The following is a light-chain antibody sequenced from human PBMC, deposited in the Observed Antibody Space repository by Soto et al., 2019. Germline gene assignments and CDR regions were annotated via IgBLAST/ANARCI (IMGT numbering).Light chain of an antibody. J-gene: IGLJ2*01. Sequence: QSALTQPASVSGSPGQSITISCTGTSSDVGGYNYVSWYQQHPGKAPKLMIYDVSNRPSGVSNRFSGSKSVNTASLTISGLQAEDEADYYCSSYTSSSTLFGGGTKLTVL. CDR2: DVS. CDR3: SSYTSSSTL. V-gene: IGLV2-14*01. CDR1: SSDVGGYNY.